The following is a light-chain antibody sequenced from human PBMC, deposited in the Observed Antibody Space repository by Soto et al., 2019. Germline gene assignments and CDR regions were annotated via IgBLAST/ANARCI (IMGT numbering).Light chain of an antibody. Sequence: EIVMTQSPVTLSVSPGERATLSCRASQSVSSNLAWYQQKPGQAPRLLIYGASTRATGIPARFSGSGSGTEVTLTISSLQSEDFAVYYCQQYNNWPPVWTFGQGTKVDIK. J-gene: IGKJ1*01. CDR2: GAS. CDR3: QQYNNWPPVWT. CDR1: QSVSSN. V-gene: IGKV3-15*01.